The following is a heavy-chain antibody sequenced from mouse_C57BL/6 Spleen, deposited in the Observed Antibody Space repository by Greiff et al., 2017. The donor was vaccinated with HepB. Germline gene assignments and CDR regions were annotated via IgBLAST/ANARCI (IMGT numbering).Heavy chain of an antibody. V-gene: IGHV1-4*01. Sequence: VQLQQSGAELARPGASVKMSCKASGYTFTSYTMHWVKQRPGQGLEWIGYINPSSGYTKYNQKFKDKATLTADKSYSTAYMQLSSLTSEDSAVYYCARAYGNYDAMDYWGQGTSVTVSS. J-gene: IGHJ4*01. CDR1: GYTFTSYT. CDR3: ARAYGNYDAMDY. CDR2: INPSSGYT. D-gene: IGHD2-1*01.